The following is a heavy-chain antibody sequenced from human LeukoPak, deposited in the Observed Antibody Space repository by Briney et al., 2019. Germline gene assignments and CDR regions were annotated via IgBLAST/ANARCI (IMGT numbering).Heavy chain of an antibody. J-gene: IGHJ5*02. Sequence: SETLSLTCTVCGGSINSRSYYWGWIRQPPGKGLEWIGSIYYSGSTYYNPSLRSRVTISVDTYKNQFSLKLSSVTAGDTAVYYCASRYSGSYYWLDPWGQGALVTVSS. CDR1: GGSINSRSYY. CDR3: ASRYSGSYYWLDP. CDR2: IYYSGST. D-gene: IGHD1-26*01. V-gene: IGHV4-39*01.